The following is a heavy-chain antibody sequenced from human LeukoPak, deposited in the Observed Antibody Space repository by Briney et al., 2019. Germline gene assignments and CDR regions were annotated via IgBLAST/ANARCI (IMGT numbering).Heavy chain of an antibody. D-gene: IGHD5-18*01. J-gene: IGHJ4*02. Sequence: SETLSLTCTVSGGSINNYCWSWIRQPPGKGLEWIGYIYYSGSINYNPSLKSRVSISVDTSKNQFSLKLSSVTAADTAVYYCARIVPYNYGYVDYWGQGTLVTVSS. CDR3: ARIVPYNYGYVDY. CDR1: GGSINNYC. V-gene: IGHV4-59*01. CDR2: IYYSGSI.